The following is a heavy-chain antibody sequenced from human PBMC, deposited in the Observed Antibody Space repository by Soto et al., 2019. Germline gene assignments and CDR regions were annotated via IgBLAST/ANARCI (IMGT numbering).Heavy chain of an antibody. V-gene: IGHV4-59*01. CDR1: GGSINNNY. D-gene: IGHD6-19*01. CDR2: IYYNGNT. Sequence: SETLSLTCTVSGGSINNNYWSWIRQPPGKGLEWIGYIYYNGNTNYNPSLKSRVTMSVDTSKNQLSLKFSSVTAADTAVYYCARGGWYLDYWGQGTPVTVSS. J-gene: IGHJ4*02. CDR3: ARGGWYLDY.